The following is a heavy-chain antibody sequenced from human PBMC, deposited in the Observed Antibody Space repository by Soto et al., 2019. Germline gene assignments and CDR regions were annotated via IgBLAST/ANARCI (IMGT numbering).Heavy chain of an antibody. D-gene: IGHD3-22*01. J-gene: IGHJ4*02. V-gene: IGHV2-5*05. Sequence: QITLKESGPTLVKPTQPLTLTCTFSGFSITSSGVGGAWIRQPPGKALEVIALIYWDDDKRYGPYLKSRLIITSYTSKNQVVLTMTDVDPIDTATYYCAHALSSGYQAFDYWGQGTLVTVSS. CDR3: AHALSSGYQAFDY. CDR1: GFSITSSGVG. CDR2: IYWDDDK.